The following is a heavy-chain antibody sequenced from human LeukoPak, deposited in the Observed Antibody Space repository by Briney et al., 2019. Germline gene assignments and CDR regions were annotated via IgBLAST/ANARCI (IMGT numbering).Heavy chain of an antibody. CDR3: AGENDAFDI. V-gene: IGHV3-7*01. CDR2: IKEDESEK. Sequence: GGSLRLSCAASGFTFSSNWMSWVRQAPGKGLEWVANIKEDESEKYHVDSVKGRFTISRDNAKNSLYLQMNSLRAEDTAVYYCAGENDAFDIWGQGTMVTVSS. CDR1: GFTFSSNW. J-gene: IGHJ3*02.